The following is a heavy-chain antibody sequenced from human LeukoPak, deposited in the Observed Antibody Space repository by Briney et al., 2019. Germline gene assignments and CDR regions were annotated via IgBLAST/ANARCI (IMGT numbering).Heavy chain of an antibody. D-gene: IGHD1-1*01. Sequence: GGSLRLSCAASGFTFNSYSMNWVRQAPGKGLEWVSSISSSSSYIYYADSVKGRFTISRDNAKNSLYLQMNSLRAEDTAVYYCARDLAGGSAFDIWGQGTMVTVSS. CDR2: ISSSSSYI. CDR1: GFTFNSYS. V-gene: IGHV3-21*01. J-gene: IGHJ3*02. CDR3: ARDLAGGSAFDI.